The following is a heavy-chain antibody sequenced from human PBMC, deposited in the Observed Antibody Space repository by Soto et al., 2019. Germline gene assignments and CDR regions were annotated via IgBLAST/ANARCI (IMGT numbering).Heavy chain of an antibody. Sequence: ASVKVSCKASGYTFTNFGISWMRQAPGQGLEWMGWISAYNGNTNYAQKFQGRVTMTTDTSTSTAYMELRSLRSDDTAVYYCARDLGGFMDVWGQGTTVTVSS. V-gene: IGHV1-18*01. CDR3: ARDLGGFMDV. J-gene: IGHJ6*02. CDR1: GYTFTNFG. D-gene: IGHD3-16*01. CDR2: ISAYNGNT.